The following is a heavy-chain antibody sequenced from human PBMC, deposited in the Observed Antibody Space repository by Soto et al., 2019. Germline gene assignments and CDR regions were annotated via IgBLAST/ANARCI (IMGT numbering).Heavy chain of an antibody. Sequence: PGGSLRLSCAASGFTFSSYSMNWVRQAPGKGLEWVSSISSSSSYIYYADSVKGRFTISRDNAKNSLYLQMNSLRAGDTAVYYCARGFCSGGSCYYYYYGMDVWGQGTTVTVS. D-gene: IGHD2-15*01. CDR1: GFTFSSYS. V-gene: IGHV3-21*01. CDR3: ARGFCSGGSCYYYYYGMDV. J-gene: IGHJ6*02. CDR2: ISSSSSYI.